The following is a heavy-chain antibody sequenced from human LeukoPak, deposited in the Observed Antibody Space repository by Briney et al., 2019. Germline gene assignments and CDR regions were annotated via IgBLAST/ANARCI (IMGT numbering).Heavy chain of an antibody. Sequence: GGSLRLSCAASGFTFSNYAMSWVRQAPGKGLEWVSAISSSGRTTYYADSEKGRFTISRDNAKNTLYLQSNSLRAEDTAVYYCAKYDVKTLSDWGQGTLVTVSS. CDR3: AKYDVKTLSD. CDR1: GFTFSNYA. V-gene: IGHV3-23*01. CDR2: ISSSGRTT. D-gene: IGHD1-1*01. J-gene: IGHJ4*02.